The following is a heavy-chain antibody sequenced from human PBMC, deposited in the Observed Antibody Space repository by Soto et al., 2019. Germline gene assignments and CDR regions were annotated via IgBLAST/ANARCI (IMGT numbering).Heavy chain of an antibody. J-gene: IGHJ4*01. V-gene: IGHV3-15*07. CDR2: IKSKGHGGTT. D-gene: IGHD3-22*01. CDR3: TTDSYTSVIVVRFDY. Sequence: GGSLRHSWAAAGVAFINACVNCIRQDPGKGLEWVGRIKSKGHGGTTDFAAPVRGRFAISRDDSRNLVYMQMNSLNTEDTAVYYCTTDSYTSVIVVRFDYWGHGTLVTVSS. CDR1: GVAFINAC.